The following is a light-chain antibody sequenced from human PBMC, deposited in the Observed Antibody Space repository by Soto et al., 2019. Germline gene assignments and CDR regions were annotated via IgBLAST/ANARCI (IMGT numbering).Light chain of an antibody. Sequence: AIRMTQSPSSLSSSTGDRVTLTCRASQGISSYLAWYKQKPGKAPKLLIYAASTLQSGVPSRFRGSGSGTDFTLTISCLQSEDFEAYYCQQYYSYPWTFGQGTKVDIK. J-gene: IGKJ1*01. CDR3: QQYYSYPWT. CDR1: QGISSY. CDR2: AAS. V-gene: IGKV1-8*01.